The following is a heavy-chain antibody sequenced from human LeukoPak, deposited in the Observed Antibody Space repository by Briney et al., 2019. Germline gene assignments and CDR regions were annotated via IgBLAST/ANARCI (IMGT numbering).Heavy chain of an antibody. J-gene: IGHJ4*02. D-gene: IGHD2-8*02. CDR1: GGSISSYY. V-gene: IGHV4-4*07. Sequence: SESLSLTCTVSGGSISSYYWSWIRQPAGKGLGWIGRIYTSGSTNYNPSLESRVTMSVDTSKNQFSLKLSSVTAADTAVYYCARDGLPGDYFDYWGQGTLVTVSS. CDR2: IYTSGST. CDR3: ARDGLPGDYFDY.